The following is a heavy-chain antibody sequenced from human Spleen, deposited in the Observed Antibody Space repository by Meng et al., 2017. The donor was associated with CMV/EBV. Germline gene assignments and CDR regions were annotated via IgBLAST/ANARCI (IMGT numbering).Heavy chain of an antibody. Sequence: ASVKVSCKASGYTFTSYDINWVRQAPGQGLEWMGWISAYNGNTNYAQKLQGRVTMTTDTSTSTAYMELRSLRSDDTAVYYCASYCSSTSCYTGYYYGMDVWGQGTTVTVSS. J-gene: IGHJ6*02. D-gene: IGHD2-2*02. CDR2: ISAYNGNT. CDR3: ASYCSSTSCYTGYYYGMDV. V-gene: IGHV1-18*01. CDR1: GYTFTSYD.